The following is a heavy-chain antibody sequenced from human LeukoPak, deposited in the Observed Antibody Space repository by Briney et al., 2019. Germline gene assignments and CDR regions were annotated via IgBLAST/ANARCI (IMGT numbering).Heavy chain of an antibody. D-gene: IGHD2-2*01. V-gene: IGHV1-18*01. CDR3: ARGLYQLTQLDY. J-gene: IGHJ4*02. CDR2: ISAYNGNT. CDR1: GYTFTRYG. Sequence: RASVKVSCKASGYTFTRYGISWVRQAPGQGLEWMGWISAYNGNTNYAQKLQGRVTITTDTSTSTAYMEMRSLRSDDTAVYYCARGLYQLTQLDYWGQGTLVTVSS.